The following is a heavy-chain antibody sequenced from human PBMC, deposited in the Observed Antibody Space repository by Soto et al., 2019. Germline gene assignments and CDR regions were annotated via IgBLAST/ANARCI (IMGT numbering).Heavy chain of an antibody. Sequence: QVQLVESGGGVVQPGRSLRLSCAASGFTFSGYAMNWVRQAPGKGLEWVAVISSDGSNEYYADSVKGRFTISRDSYRNTLYLQMNGLRTEDTAVYYCASGSHYYAMDVWGQGAPVTVSS. CDR1: GFTFSGYA. CDR2: ISSDGSNE. CDR3: ASGSHYYAMDV. J-gene: IGHJ6*02. V-gene: IGHV3-30-3*01.